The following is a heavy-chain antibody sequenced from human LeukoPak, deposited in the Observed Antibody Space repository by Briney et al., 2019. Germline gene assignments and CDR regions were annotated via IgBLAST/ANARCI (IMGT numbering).Heavy chain of an antibody. CDR3: ARRRVGLRYFDWPNDAFEI. D-gene: IGHD3-9*01. J-gene: IGHJ3*02. CDR2: INPNSGGT. CDR1: GYTFTGYY. V-gene: IGHV1-2*02. Sequence: VASVKVSCKASGYTFTGYYMRWVRQAPGQGLEWMGWINPNSGGTNYAQKFQGRVTMTRDTSISTAYMELSRLRSDDTAVYYCARRRVGLRYFDWPNDAFEIWGQGTMVTVSS.